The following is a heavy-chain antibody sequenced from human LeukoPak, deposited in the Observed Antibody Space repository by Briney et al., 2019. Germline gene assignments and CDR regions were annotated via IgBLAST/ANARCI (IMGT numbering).Heavy chain of an antibody. Sequence: GGSLRLSCAASGFTFSSFWMHWVRPAPGKGPVWVSRINSVGSSTSYADSVKGRFTISRDNSENTLYLQMNSLRAEDTAVYYCAREGDYYGMDVWGQGTTVSVSS. J-gene: IGHJ6*02. CDR1: GFTFSSFW. CDR3: AREGDYYGMDV. V-gene: IGHV3-74*01. CDR2: INSVGSST.